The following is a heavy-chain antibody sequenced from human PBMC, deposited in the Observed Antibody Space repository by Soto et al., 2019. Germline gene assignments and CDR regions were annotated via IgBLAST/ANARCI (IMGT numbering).Heavy chain of an antibody. CDR1: GDSISSYY. D-gene: IGHD3-22*01. V-gene: IGHV4-59*01. Sequence: QVQLQESGPGLVKPSETLSLTCAVSGDSISSYYCMWIRQPPGKGLESIGYLYYGRSANYNPSLKSRVTLSVDTSTNQCSLTLSSMTAADTAVYYFDLRIMAVVPEYWGQGTLVTVSS. CDR2: LYYGRSA. J-gene: IGHJ4*02. CDR3: DLRIMAVVPEY.